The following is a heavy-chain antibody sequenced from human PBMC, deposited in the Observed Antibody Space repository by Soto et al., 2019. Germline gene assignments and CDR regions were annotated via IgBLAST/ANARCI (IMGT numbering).Heavy chain of an antibody. V-gene: IGHV3-23*01. Sequence: EVQLLESGGGLVQPGGSLRLSCAASRFTFSSYTMSWVRQAPGKGLEWVSTISGSGGSTYYADSVKGRFTSSRDNSKNTWYMQMSGLRVDDTALYYCANDLGAVPGTGDGFDHWGQGTLVTVSS. CDR2: ISGSGGST. CDR3: ANDLGAVPGTGDGFDH. CDR1: RFTFSSYT. D-gene: IGHD6-19*01. J-gene: IGHJ4*02.